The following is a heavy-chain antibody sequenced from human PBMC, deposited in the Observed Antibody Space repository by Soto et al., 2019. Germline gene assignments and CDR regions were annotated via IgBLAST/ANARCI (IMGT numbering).Heavy chain of an antibody. CDR3: AREPVPTYYYDSSGEGGDAFDI. J-gene: IGHJ3*02. V-gene: IGHV1-18*04. D-gene: IGHD3-22*01. CDR1: GYTFTSYG. Sequence: ASVKVSCKASGYTFTSYGISWVRQAPGQGLEWMGWISAYNGNTNYAQKLQGRVTMTTDTSTSTAYMELRRLRSDDTAVYYCAREPVPTYYYDSSGEGGDAFDIWGKGTMVTVSS. CDR2: ISAYNGNT.